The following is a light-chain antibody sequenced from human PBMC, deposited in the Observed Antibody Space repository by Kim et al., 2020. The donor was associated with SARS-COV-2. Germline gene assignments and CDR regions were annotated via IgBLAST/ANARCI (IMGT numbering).Light chain of an antibody. CDR1: ESVSTS. J-gene: IGKJ2*03. V-gene: IGKV3-15*01. CDR3: HKYHTWPYS. CDR2: GAS. Sequence: MSQSPATLSASPEETVTLSCRATESVSTSLAWYQQRPGQAPTLLIYGASTRATGIPARFTGSGSGSQFTLTIRGLQSEDFAVYHCHKYHTWPYSFGRGTKLEI.